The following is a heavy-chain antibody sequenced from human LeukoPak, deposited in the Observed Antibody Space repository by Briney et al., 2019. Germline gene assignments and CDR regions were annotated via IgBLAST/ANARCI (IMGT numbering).Heavy chain of an antibody. J-gene: IGHJ4*02. Sequence: ASVKVSCKASGYTFTGYYMHWVRQAPGQGLEWMGIINCGDGYTNYAQKFQGRVSVTADTSTSTLYMELSSLTTEDTAIYYCTRDLGGSYSIDYWGQGTLVTVSS. CDR1: GYTFTGYY. CDR2: INCGDGYT. D-gene: IGHD1-26*01. CDR3: TRDLGGSYSIDY. V-gene: IGHV1-46*01.